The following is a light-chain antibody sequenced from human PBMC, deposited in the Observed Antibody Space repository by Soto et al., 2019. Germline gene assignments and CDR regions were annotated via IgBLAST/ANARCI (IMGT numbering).Light chain of an antibody. CDR1: SSDVGVYNF. CDR3: SSYGGYNNVI. J-gene: IGLJ2*01. CDR2: EVS. V-gene: IGLV2-8*01. Sequence: QSALTQPPSASGSPGQSVTISCTGTSSDVGVYNFVSWYQQHPDKAPKLIIYEVSKRPSGVPDRFSGSKSGNTASLTVSGLQAEDEADYYCSSYGGYNNVIFGGGTKLTVL.